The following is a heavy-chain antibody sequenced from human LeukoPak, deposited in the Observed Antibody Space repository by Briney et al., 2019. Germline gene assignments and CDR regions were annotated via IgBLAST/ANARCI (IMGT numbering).Heavy chain of an antibody. CDR1: GFTFSSYG. V-gene: IGHV3-30*03. Sequence: GGSLRLSCAASGFTFSSYGMHWVRQAPGKGLEWVAVISYDGSNKYYADSVKGRFTISRDNSKNTLYLQMNSLRAEDTAVYYCARGQGSLGFDPWGQGTLVTVSS. CDR2: ISYDGSNK. CDR3: ARGQGSLGFDP. J-gene: IGHJ5*02.